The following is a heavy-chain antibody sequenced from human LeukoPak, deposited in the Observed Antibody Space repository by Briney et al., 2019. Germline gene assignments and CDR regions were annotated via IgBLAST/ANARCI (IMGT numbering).Heavy chain of an antibody. D-gene: IGHD3-22*01. J-gene: IGHJ3*01. CDR1: GGSISSSSYY. CDR2: IYYSGST. Sequence: PSETPSLTCTVSGGSISSSSYYWGWIRQPPGKGLEWIGSIYYSGSTYYNPSLKSRVTISVDTSKNQFSLKLSSVTAADTAVYYCARSTYYYDTFVNAFDFWGQGTVVTVSS. CDR3: ARSTYYYDTFVNAFDF. V-gene: IGHV4-39*07.